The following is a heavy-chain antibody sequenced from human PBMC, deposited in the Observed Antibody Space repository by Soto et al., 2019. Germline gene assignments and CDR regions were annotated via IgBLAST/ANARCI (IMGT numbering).Heavy chain of an antibody. J-gene: IGHJ5*02. Sequence: DVQLVESGGGLVQPGGSLRLSCADSGFTFSGYWMHWVRQAPGKGLEWVSRINPGGTTTTYAGSVKGRFTISRDNAQNTVYLQMNSLRAEDTAVYYCARVALGSYDWFDPWGQGTLVTVSS. CDR2: INPGGTTT. CDR1: GFTFSGYW. D-gene: IGHD3-16*01. V-gene: IGHV3-74*03. CDR3: ARVALGSYDWFDP.